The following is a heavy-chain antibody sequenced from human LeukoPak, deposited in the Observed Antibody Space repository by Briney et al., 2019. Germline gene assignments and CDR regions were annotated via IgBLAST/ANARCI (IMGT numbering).Heavy chain of an antibody. J-gene: IGHJ2*01. V-gene: IGHV4-30-4*08. CDR3: ARESVVPAAFWYFDL. CDR2: IYYSGST. D-gene: IGHD2-2*01. Sequence: PSQTLSLTCTVSGGSISSGDYYWSWIRQPPGKDLEWIGYIYYSGSTYYNPSLKSRVTISVDTSKNQFSLKLSSVTAADTAVYYCARESVVPAAFWYFDLWGRGTLVTVSS. CDR1: GGSISSGDYY.